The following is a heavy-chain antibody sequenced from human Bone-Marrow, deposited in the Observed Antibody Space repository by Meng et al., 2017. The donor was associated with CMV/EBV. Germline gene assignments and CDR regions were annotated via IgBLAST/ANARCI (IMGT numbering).Heavy chain of an antibody. CDR1: GGSFSGYY. Sequence: GSLRLSCAVYGGSFSGYYWGWIRQPPGKGLEWIGEINHSGSTNYNPSLKSRVTISVDTSKNQFSLKLSSVTAADTAVYYCARAPGLRFLEWSKPYYYYGMDVWGQGTTVTVSS. CDR2: INHSGST. V-gene: IGHV4-34*01. J-gene: IGHJ6*02. D-gene: IGHD3-3*01. CDR3: ARAPGLRFLEWSKPYYYYGMDV.